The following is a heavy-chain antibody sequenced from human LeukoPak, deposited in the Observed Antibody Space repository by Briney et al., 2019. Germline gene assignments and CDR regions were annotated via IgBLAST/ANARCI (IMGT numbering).Heavy chain of an antibody. V-gene: IGHV6-1*01. J-gene: IGHJ6*02. CDR2: TYYRSKWYN. CDR1: GDSVSSNSAA. D-gene: IGHD5-12*01. CDR3: ARDRAVATILYYYYGMDV. Sequence: SQTLSLTCAISGDSVSSNSAAWNWIRQSPSRGLEWLGRTYYRSKWYNDYAVSVKSRITINPDTSKDQFSLQLNSVTPEDTAVYYCARDRAVATILYYYYGMDVWGQGTMVTVSS.